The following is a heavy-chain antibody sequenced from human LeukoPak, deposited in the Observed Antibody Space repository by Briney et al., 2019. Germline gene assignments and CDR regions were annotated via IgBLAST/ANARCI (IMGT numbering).Heavy chain of an antibody. D-gene: IGHD6-13*01. CDR1: GFTFGDYA. CDR3: TRGDGLYSSSWYFDY. CDR2: IRSKAYGGTT. J-gene: IGHJ4*02. V-gene: IGHV3-49*05. Sequence: KPGGSLRLSCTASGFTFGDYAMSWFRQAPGKGLEWVSFIRSKAYGGTTEYAASVKGRFTISRDDSKNIAYLQMNSLKTEDTAVYYCTRGDGLYSSSWYFDYWGQGTLVTVSS.